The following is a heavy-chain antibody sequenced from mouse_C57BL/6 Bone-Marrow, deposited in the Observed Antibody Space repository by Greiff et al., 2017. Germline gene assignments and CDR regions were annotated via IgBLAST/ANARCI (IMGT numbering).Heavy chain of an antibody. D-gene: IGHD1-1*01. Sequence: VQLQQSGAELARPGASVKLSCKASGYTFTSYGISWVKQRTGQGLEWIGEIYPRSGNTYYNEKFKGKATLTADKSSSTAYMELRSLTSEDSAVYFCARECYYYGSFAYWGKGTLVTVSA. CDR2: IYPRSGNT. CDR1: GYTFTSYG. J-gene: IGHJ3*01. CDR3: ARECYYYGSFAY. V-gene: IGHV1-81*01.